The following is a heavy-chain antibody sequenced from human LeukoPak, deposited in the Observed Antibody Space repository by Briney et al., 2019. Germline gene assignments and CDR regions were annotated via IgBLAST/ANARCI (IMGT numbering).Heavy chain of an antibody. CDR1: GGSISSYY. J-gene: IGHJ5*02. Sequence: SETLSLTCTVSGGSISSYYWSWIRQPAGKGLEWIGRIYTSGSTNYNPSLKSRVTMSVDASKNQFSLKLSSVTAADTAVCYCARFNYVGWFDPWGQGTLVTVSS. D-gene: IGHD4-11*01. V-gene: IGHV4-4*07. CDR2: IYTSGST. CDR3: ARFNYVGWFDP.